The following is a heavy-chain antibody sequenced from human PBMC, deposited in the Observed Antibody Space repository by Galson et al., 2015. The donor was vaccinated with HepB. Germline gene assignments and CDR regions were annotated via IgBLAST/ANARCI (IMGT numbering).Heavy chain of an antibody. CDR2: ISGSGGST. V-gene: IGHV3-23*01. D-gene: IGHD6-19*01. Sequence: SLRLSCAASGFTFSNAWMNWVRQAPGKGLEWVSAISGSGGSTYYADSVRGRFTISRDNSKNTLYLQMNSLRAEDTAVYYCAKDPGMWLVGSGWYYFDYWGQGTLVTVSS. J-gene: IGHJ4*02. CDR3: AKDPGMWLVGSGWYYFDY. CDR1: GFTFSNAW.